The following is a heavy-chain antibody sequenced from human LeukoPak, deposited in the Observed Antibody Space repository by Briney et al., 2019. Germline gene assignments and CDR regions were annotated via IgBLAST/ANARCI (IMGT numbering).Heavy chain of an antibody. V-gene: IGHV3-74*01. J-gene: IGHJ4*02. Sequence: PGGSLRLSCAASGFTFSDTWMHWVRQAPGKGLMRVARINTDGSDAVYAGSVKGRFTISRDNTQNTLHLQMHSLRAEDTAMYYCARVYGGPFDLWGQGNLVTVSS. CDR2: INTDGSDA. D-gene: IGHD4-23*01. CDR1: GFTFSDTW. CDR3: ARVYGGPFDL.